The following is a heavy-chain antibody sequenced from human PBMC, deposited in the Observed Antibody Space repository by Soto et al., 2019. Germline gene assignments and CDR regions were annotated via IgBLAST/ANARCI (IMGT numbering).Heavy chain of an antibody. Sequence: SETLSLTCSISNGSIGGFYWNWIRQSPEKGLEWIGQIYFSGSTIYSPSLQSRVTLSVDSSKSQVALRLTSVTAADTAVYFCARASGLSIYNWFDPWGQGILVTVSS. CDR1: NGSIGGFY. J-gene: IGHJ5*02. V-gene: IGHV4-59*01. D-gene: IGHD3-10*01. CDR3: ARASGLSIYNWFDP. CDR2: IYFSGST.